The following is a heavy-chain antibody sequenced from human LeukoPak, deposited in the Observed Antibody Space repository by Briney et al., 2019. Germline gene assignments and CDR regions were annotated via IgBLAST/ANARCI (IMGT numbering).Heavy chain of an antibody. CDR3: ARDSEKEYCSSTSCYLYNWFDP. Sequence: GGSLRLSCAASGFTFSSYSMNWVRQAPGKGLEWVSSISSSSSYIYYADLVKGRFTISRDNAKNSLYLQMNSLRAEDTAVYYCARDSEKEYCSSTSCYLYNWFDPWGQGTLVTVSS. V-gene: IGHV3-21*01. D-gene: IGHD2-2*01. CDR2: ISSSSSYI. CDR1: GFTFSSYS. J-gene: IGHJ5*02.